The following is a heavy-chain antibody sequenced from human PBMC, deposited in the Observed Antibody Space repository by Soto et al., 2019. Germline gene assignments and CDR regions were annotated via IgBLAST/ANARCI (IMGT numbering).Heavy chain of an antibody. D-gene: IGHD7-27*01. Sequence: GGSLRLSCAASGFTFSDYYMSWIRQAPGKGLEWVSYISSSSSYTNYADSVKGRFTISRDNAKNSLYLQMNSLRAEDTAVYYCARDPSNFYFDYWGQGTLVTVSS. CDR1: GFTFSDYY. V-gene: IGHV3-11*06. CDR2: ISSSSSYT. CDR3: ARDPSNFYFDY. J-gene: IGHJ4*02.